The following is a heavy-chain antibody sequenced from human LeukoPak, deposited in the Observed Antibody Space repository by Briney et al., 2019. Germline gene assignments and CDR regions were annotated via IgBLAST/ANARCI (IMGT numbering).Heavy chain of an antibody. J-gene: IGHJ4*02. Sequence: GGSLRLSCAASGFTVSSNYMSWVRQAPGKGLEWVSVIYSGGSTCYADSVKGRFTISRDNSKNTLFLQMNSLRAEDTAVYYCASGAYDIIGIDYWGQGTLVTVSS. V-gene: IGHV3-53*01. D-gene: IGHD3-16*01. CDR2: IYSGGST. CDR3: ASGAYDIIGIDY. CDR1: GFTVSSNY.